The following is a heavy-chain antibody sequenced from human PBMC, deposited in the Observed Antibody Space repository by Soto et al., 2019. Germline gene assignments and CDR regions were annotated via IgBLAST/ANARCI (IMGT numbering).Heavy chain of an antibody. V-gene: IGHV5-51*01. CDR1: GYSFTTYW. CDR2: IYPGDSDT. Sequence: PGESLKISCKGSGYSFTTYWIAWVRQMPGKGLEWVGIIYPGDSDTRYSPSFEGHVTISVDNSISTAFLQWNSLKASGNAIYYCARHSTSAPKDYWGQGNLVTVSS. CDR3: ARHSTSAPKDY. J-gene: IGHJ4*01. D-gene: IGHD3-10*01.